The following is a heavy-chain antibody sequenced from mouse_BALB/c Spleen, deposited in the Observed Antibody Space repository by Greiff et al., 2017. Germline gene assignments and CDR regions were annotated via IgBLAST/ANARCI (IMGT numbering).Heavy chain of an antibody. CDR3: ARHYYGSSYWYFDV. D-gene: IGHD1-1*01. CDR2: ISSGGGSN. CDR1: GFAFSSYD. V-gene: IGHV5-12-1*01. Sequence: EVKVVESGGGLVKPGGSLKLSCAASGFAFSSYDMSWVRQTPEKRLEWVAYISSGGGSNYYPDTVKGRFTISRDNAKNTLYLQMSSLKSEDTAMYYCARHYYGSSYWYFDVWGAGTTVTVSS. J-gene: IGHJ1*01.